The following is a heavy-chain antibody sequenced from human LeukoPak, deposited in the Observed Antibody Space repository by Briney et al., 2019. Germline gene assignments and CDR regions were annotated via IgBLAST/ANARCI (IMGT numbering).Heavy chain of an antibody. D-gene: IGHD3-10*01. V-gene: IGHV3-33*01. J-gene: IGHJ4*02. CDR1: GFTFSDYG. CDR3: VRASGSFDY. CDR2: IWSDGSNK. Sequence: GGALRLSCATSGFTFSDYGIHWVRQAPGRGLEWVAVIWSDGSNKYYADSVKGRFTISRDNSKKTLYLQMNSLRVEDTAVYYCVRASGSFDYWGQGTLVTVSS.